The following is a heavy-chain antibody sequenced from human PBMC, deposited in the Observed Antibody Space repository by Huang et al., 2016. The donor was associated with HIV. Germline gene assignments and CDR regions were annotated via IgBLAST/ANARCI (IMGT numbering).Heavy chain of an antibody. CDR1: GFIFSSYD. V-gene: IGHV3-13*01. CDR3: ARVGDYGDYSCDH. CDR2: ICTAGDT. Sequence: EVQLVESGGGLVQPGGSLRLFCAGSGFIFSSYDMQWVRQVTGKGLEWFSIICTAGDTYYPGSVKGRFTISRDKAKNSLYLQMNSLRAGDTAMYYCARVGDYGDYSCDHWGQGTLVTVSP. J-gene: IGHJ4*02. D-gene: IGHD4-17*01.